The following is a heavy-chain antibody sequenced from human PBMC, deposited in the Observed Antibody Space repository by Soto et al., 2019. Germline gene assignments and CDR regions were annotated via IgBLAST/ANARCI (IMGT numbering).Heavy chain of an antibody. V-gene: IGHV4-30-2*01. Sequence: SETLSLTCAVSGGSISSGGYSWSWIRQPPGKGLEWIGYIYHSGSTYYNPSLKSRGTISVDRSKNQFSLKLSSVTAADTAVYYCASYGDPGRYYFDYWGQGTLVTVSS. J-gene: IGHJ4*02. D-gene: IGHD4-17*01. CDR3: ASYGDPGRYYFDY. CDR2: IYHSGST. CDR1: GGSISSGGYS.